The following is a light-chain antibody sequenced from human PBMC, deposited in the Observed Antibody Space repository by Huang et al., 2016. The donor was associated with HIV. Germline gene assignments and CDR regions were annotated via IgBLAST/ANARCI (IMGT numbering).Light chain of an antibody. Sequence: EIVMTQSPATLYVSPGERATLSCRASQSVSSNLAWYQQKPGQAPRRLIYVASTRATGIPARFSGSGSGTEFTLTISSLQSEDFAVYYCQQYNNWPPATFGPGTKVDIK. CDR3: QQYNNWPPAT. J-gene: IGKJ3*01. V-gene: IGKV3-15*01. CDR2: VAS. CDR1: QSVSSN.